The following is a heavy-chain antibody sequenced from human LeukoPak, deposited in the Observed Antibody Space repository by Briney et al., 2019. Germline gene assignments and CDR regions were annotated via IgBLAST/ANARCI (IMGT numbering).Heavy chain of an antibody. CDR3: ARHYGYYYDSSGYLGY. Sequence: SETLFLTCTVSGGSISSYYWSWIRQPPGKGLEWIGYIYYSGSTNYNPSLKSRVTISVDTSKNQFSLKLSSVTAADTAVYYCARHYGYYYDSSGYLGYWGQGTLVTVSS. CDR2: IYYSGST. J-gene: IGHJ4*02. V-gene: IGHV4-59*08. CDR1: GGSISSYY. D-gene: IGHD3-22*01.